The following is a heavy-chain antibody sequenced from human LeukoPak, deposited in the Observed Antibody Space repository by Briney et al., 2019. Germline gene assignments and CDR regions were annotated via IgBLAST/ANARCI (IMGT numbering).Heavy chain of an antibody. J-gene: IGHJ4*02. CDR2: ISYDGSNK. Sequence: GGSLRLSCAASGFTFSSYAMYWVRQAPGKGLEWVAVISYDGSNKYYADSVKGRFTISRDNSKNSLYLQMTSLRAEDTAVYYCARDATSEHYFDYWGQGTLATVSS. CDR1: GFTFSSYA. CDR3: ARDATSEHYFDY. D-gene: IGHD1-26*01. V-gene: IGHV3-30-3*01.